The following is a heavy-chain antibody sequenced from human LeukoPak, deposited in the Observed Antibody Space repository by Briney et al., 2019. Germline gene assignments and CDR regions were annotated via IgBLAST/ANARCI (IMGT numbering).Heavy chain of an antibody. CDR1: GFTFSTFI. D-gene: IGHD2-15*01. Sequence: GGSLRLSCAASGFTFSTFIMNWVRQAPGKGLEWVSYISSSSSTIYYADSVKGRFTISRDNAKNSLYLQMNSLRAEDTAVYYCARGYCSGGSCSQTNYFDYWGQGTLVTVSS. J-gene: IGHJ4*02. V-gene: IGHV3-48*04. CDR2: ISSSSSTI. CDR3: ARGYCSGGSCSQTNYFDY.